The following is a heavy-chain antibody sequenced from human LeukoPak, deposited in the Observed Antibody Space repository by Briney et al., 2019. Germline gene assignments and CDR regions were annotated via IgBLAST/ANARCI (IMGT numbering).Heavy chain of an antibody. CDR3: ARDRIVVVSAAMYYFDY. CDR2: ICTSGST. V-gene: IGHV4-4*07. Sequence: SETLSLTCTVSGGSISSYYWSWIRQPAGKGLEWIGRICTSGSTNYNPSLKSRVTISVDKSKNQFSLKLSSVTAADTAVYYCARDRIVVVSAAMYYFDYWGPGTLVTVSS. CDR1: GGSISSYY. D-gene: IGHD2-2*01. J-gene: IGHJ4*02.